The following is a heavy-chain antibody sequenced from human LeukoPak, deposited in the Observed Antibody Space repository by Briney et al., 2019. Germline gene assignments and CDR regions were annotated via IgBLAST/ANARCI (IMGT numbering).Heavy chain of an antibody. D-gene: IGHD3-10*01. CDR1: GFTLNGYW. V-gene: IGHV3-74*01. J-gene: IGHJ5*02. CDR2: INSDGSTT. Sequence: PGGSLRLSCAAPGFTLNGYWMHWARQAPGKGLVWVSRINSDGSTTSYADSVKGRFTISRDNSKNTLYLQMSSLRAEDTAVYFCARVATGSYDWFDPWGQGTLVTVSS. CDR3: ARVATGSYDWFDP.